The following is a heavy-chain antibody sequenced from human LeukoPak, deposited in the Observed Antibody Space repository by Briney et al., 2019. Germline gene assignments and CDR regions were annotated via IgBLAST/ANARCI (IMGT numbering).Heavy chain of an antibody. CDR1: GFTFSSYG. J-gene: IGHJ6*02. D-gene: IGHD3-10*01. CDR3: ARAGPMVRGVTARERGRYGMDV. CDR2: IWYDGSNK. V-gene: IGHV3-33*01. Sequence: GGSPRLSCAASGFTFSSYGMHWVRQAPGKGLEWVAVIWYDGSNKYYADSVKGRFTISRDNSKNTLYLQMNSLRAEDTAVYYCARAGPMVRGVTARERGRYGMDVWGQGTTVTVSS.